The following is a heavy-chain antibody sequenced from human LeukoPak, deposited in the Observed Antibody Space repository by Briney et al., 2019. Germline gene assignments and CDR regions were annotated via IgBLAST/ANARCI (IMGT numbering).Heavy chain of an antibody. D-gene: IGHD3-3*01. Sequence: PGASVKVSCKVSGYTLTELSIHWVRQAPGKGLEWMGGFDPEDGETIYAQKFQGRVTMTEDTSTDTAYMELSRLRSEDTAVYYCAPVLIWRGPFDIWGQGTMVTVSS. CDR2: FDPEDGET. J-gene: IGHJ3*02. CDR3: APVLIWRGPFDI. CDR1: GYTLTELS. V-gene: IGHV1-24*01.